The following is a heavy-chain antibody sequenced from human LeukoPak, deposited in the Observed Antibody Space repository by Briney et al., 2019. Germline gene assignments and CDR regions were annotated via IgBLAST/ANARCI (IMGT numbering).Heavy chain of an antibody. J-gene: IGHJ4*02. CDR1: GVYVNSRENY. CDR2: VYIDGST. Sequence: SETLSLTCTVSGVYVNSRENYWSWIRQPAGEGLEWIGRVYIDGSTRYNPSLKSRVSISLEKSQSRFFLSLRSVTAAGTAVYYCARGLYYYDRNYFDYWGQGTLVTVSS. D-gene: IGHD3-22*01. CDR3: ARGLYYYDRNYFDY. V-gene: IGHV4-61*02.